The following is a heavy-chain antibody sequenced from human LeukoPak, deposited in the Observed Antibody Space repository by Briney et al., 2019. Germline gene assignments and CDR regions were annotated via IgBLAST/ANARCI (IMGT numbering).Heavy chain of an antibody. D-gene: IGHD6-13*01. Sequence: GESLKISCQGSGYSFTSYWIGWVRQVPGKGLEWMGIIYPGDSDTRYSPSFQGQVTISADKSISTAYLQWSSLKASDTAMYYCARLGGPYSSSLYYFDYWGQGTLVTVSS. CDR2: IYPGDSDT. CDR1: GYSFTSYW. V-gene: IGHV5-51*01. J-gene: IGHJ4*02. CDR3: ARLGGPYSSSLYYFDY.